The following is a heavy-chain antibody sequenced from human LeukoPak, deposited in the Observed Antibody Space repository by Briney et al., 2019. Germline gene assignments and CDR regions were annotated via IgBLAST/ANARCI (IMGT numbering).Heavy chain of an antibody. J-gene: IGHJ4*02. Sequence: PSETLSLTCAVYGGSFSGYYWSWIRQPPGEGLEWIGEINHSGSTNYNPSLKSRVTISVDTSKNQFSLRLSSVTAADAAVYYCASDSSGYHWFDYWGQGTLVTVSS. CDR1: GGSFSGYY. CDR3: ASDSSGYHWFDY. CDR2: INHSGST. D-gene: IGHD3-22*01. V-gene: IGHV4-34*01.